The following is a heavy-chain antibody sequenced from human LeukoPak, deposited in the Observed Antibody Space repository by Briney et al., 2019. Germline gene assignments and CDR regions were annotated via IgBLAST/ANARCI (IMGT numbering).Heavy chain of an antibody. CDR1: GFTVSSNY. CDR3: ARGGGYYYYGMDV. Sequence: GGSLRLSCAASGFTVSSNYMSWVRQAPGKGLEWVSVIYSGGSTYYADSVKGRFIISRDNSKNTLYLQMNSLRAEDTAVYYCARGGGYYYYGMDVWGQGTTVTVSS. D-gene: IGHD3-16*01. J-gene: IGHJ6*02. V-gene: IGHV3-66*01. CDR2: IYSGGST.